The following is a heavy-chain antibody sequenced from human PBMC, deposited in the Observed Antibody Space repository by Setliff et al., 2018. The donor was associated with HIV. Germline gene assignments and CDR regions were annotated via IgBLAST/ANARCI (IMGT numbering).Heavy chain of an antibody. CDR3: TRVVGGNLYPSAFDI. D-gene: IGHD4-4*01. J-gene: IGHJ3*02. CDR1: GFTFSSHW. V-gene: IGHV3-74*01. CDR2: ITADGGGT. Sequence: QPGGSLRLSCAASGFTFSSHWMHWVRQAPGKGLVWVSRITADGGGTNYADSVKGRFTISRDNAKNTVYLQMNSLRAEDTAVYYCTRVVGGNLYPSAFDIWAQGTMVTVSS.